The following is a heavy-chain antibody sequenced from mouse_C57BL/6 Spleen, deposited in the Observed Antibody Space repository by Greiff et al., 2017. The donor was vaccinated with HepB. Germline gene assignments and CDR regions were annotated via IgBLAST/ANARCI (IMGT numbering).Heavy chain of an antibody. CDR2: IHPSDSDT. CDR3: AIYYGSSYWYFDV. J-gene: IGHJ1*03. D-gene: IGHD1-1*01. Sequence: QQRPGQGLEWIGRIHPSDSDTNYNQKFKGKATLTVDKSSSTAYMQLSSLTSEDSAVYYCAIYYGSSYWYFDVWGTGTTVTVSS. V-gene: IGHV1-74*01.